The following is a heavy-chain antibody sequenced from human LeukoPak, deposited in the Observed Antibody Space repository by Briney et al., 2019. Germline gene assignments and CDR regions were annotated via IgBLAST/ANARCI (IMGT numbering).Heavy chain of an antibody. V-gene: IGHV3-23*01. CDR1: GFTFSTFA. CDR3: AKDLHYNDGRWEFDP. J-gene: IGHJ5*02. D-gene: IGHD5-24*01. Sequence: PGGSLRLSCAASGFTFSTFAMTWVRQAPGKGLEWASGVVGGGTTYYADSVKGRFTLSKDNSKKTVYLQMNSLRVEDTAIYYCAKDLHYNDGRWEFDPWGQGTLVTVSS. CDR2: VVGGGTT.